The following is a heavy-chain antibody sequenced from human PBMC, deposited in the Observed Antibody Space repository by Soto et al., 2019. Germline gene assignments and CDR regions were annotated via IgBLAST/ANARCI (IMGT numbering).Heavy chain of an antibody. J-gene: IGHJ4*02. Sequence: ASLKVSCKASGYTFSSYGISWVRQAPGQGLEWMGWISAYNGNTNYAQKRQGRVTMTTDTSTSTAYMELRSLGSDDTAGYYCARDQGSYIGYWGQGTVVTVSS. D-gene: IGHD3-10*01. V-gene: IGHV1-18*04. CDR2: ISAYNGNT. CDR3: ARDQGSYIGY. CDR1: GYTFSSYG.